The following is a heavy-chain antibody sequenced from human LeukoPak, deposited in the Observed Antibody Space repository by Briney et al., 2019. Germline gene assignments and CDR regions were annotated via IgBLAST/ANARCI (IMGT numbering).Heavy chain of an antibody. V-gene: IGHV5-51*01. CDR2: IYPDDSET. J-gene: IGHJ3*01. CDR1: GYSFTSYW. CDR3: ARQRGYRMTKDGFDV. D-gene: IGHD2-2*03. Sequence: GESLKTSCKGSGYSFTSYWIGWVRQMPGKGLEWMTIIYPDDSETRYSPSLQGQVTISADKSINTAYLQWSSLKASDTGMYYCARQRGYRMTKDGFDVWGQGTMVTVSS.